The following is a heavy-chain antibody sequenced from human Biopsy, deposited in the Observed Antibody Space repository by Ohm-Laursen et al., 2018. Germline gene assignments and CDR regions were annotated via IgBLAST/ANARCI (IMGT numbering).Heavy chain of an antibody. CDR3: AKDRYNYTPIGGFSMDV. Sequence: SLRLSCTASGFSFSSHGMQWVRQAPGKGLEWVAFIFYDGSNTYYADSVKGRFTISRDNSRDTLYLQMSSLRAEDTAVYYCAKDRYNYTPIGGFSMDVWGQGTTVTVSS. CDR2: IFYDGSNT. V-gene: IGHV3-30*18. CDR1: GFSFSSHG. D-gene: IGHD5-18*01. J-gene: IGHJ6*02.